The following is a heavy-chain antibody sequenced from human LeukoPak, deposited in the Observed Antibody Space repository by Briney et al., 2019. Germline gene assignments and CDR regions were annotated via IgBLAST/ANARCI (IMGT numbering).Heavy chain of an antibody. CDR2: IYYSGST. Sequence: SETLSLTCTVSGGSISSYYWSWIRQPPGKGLEWIGYIYYSGSTNYNPSLKSRVTISVDTSKNQFSLKLSSVTAADTAVYYCARDGGGWYVNYFDYWGQGTLVTVSS. V-gene: IGHV4-59*01. CDR1: GGSISSYY. CDR3: ARDGGGWYVNYFDY. J-gene: IGHJ4*02. D-gene: IGHD6-19*01.